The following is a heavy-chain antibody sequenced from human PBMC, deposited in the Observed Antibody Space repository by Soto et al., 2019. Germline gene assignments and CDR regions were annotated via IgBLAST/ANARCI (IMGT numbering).Heavy chain of an antibody. CDR3: ARGRYGDY. Sequence: QIHLVQSGAEVKKPGASVKVSCKGSGYGFTTYGITWVRQAPGQGLEWMAWISAHNGNTNYAQKPKGRVTVTRDTSTSTAYMELRSRRSDDTAVYYCARGRYGDYWGQGALVTVSS. V-gene: IGHV1-18*01. CDR2: ISAHNGNT. CDR1: GYGFTTYG. J-gene: IGHJ4*02. D-gene: IGHD1-1*01.